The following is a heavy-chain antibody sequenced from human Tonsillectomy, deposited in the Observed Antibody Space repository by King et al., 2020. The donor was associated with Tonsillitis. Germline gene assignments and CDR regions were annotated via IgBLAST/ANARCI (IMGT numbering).Heavy chain of an antibody. D-gene: IGHD6-13*01. J-gene: IGHJ4*02. CDR1: GGSFSGYY. CDR3: ARRGYNSRAFDY. V-gene: IGHV4-34*01. CDR2: IHHSGWT. Sequence: VQLQQWGAGLLKPSETLSLTCAVYGGSFSGYYWSWIRQPPGKGLEWIGEIHHSGWTNYKPSLKSRVTISVDTSKNEFSLRLTYVTAADTAVYYCARRGYNSRAFDYWGQGTLVTVSS.